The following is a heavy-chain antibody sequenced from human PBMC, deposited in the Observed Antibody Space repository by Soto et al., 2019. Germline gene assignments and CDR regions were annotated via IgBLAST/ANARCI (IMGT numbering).Heavy chain of an antibody. CDR3: ARGGDGYNYADY. Sequence: PSETLSLTCTVSGGSISSSSYYWGWIRQPPGKGLEWIGSIYYSGSTYYNPSLKSRVTISVDTSKNQFSLKLSSVTAADTAVYYCARGGDGYNYADYWGQGTLVTVYS. CDR2: IYYSGST. CDR1: GGSISSSSYY. D-gene: IGHD5-12*01. V-gene: IGHV4-39*01. J-gene: IGHJ4*02.